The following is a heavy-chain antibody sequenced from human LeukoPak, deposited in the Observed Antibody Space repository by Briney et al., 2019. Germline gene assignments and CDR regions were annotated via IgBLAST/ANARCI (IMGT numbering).Heavy chain of an antibody. Sequence: EASVKVSCKASGYTFTSYYMHWVRQAPGQGLEWMGWINPNSGGTNYAQKFQGRVTMTRDTSISTAYMELSRLRSDDTAVYYCAHSTYYDFWSGHFWFDPWGQGTLVTVSS. CDR3: AHSTYYDFWSGHFWFDP. CDR1: GYTFTSYY. V-gene: IGHV1-2*02. CDR2: INPNSGGT. J-gene: IGHJ5*02. D-gene: IGHD3-3*01.